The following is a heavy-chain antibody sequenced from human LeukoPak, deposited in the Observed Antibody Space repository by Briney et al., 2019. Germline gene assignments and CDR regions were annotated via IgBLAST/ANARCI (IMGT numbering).Heavy chain of an antibody. V-gene: IGHV4-59*01. Sequence: PSETLSLTCTVSGGSISSYYWSWIRQPPGKGLEWIGYIYYSGSTNYNPFLKSRVTISVDTSKNQFSLKLSSVTAADTAVYYCASNWNYPNYYYYYIDVWGKGTTVSVSS. CDR2: IYYSGST. D-gene: IGHD1-7*01. CDR3: ASNWNYPNYYYYYIDV. CDR1: GGSISSYY. J-gene: IGHJ6*03.